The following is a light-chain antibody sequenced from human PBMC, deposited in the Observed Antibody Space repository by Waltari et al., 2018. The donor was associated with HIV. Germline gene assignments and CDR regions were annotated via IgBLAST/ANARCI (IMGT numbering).Light chain of an antibody. CDR3: QAWDSNTAHVL. CDR1: KLGDKY. J-gene: IGLJ2*01. Sequence: SYDLTQPPSVSVSPGQTASITFSGDKLGDKYASWYQQKAGQSPVLVIFQDRQRPSGTPDRFSGSNAGNTATLTISGTQAMDEADYYCQAWDSNTAHVLFGGGTKVTVL. CDR2: QDR. V-gene: IGLV3-1*01.